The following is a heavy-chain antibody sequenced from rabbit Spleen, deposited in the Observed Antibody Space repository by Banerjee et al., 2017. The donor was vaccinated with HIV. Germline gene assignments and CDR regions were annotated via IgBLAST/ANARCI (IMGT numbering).Heavy chain of an antibody. J-gene: IGHJ3*01. V-gene: IGHV1S45*01. CDR2: IGTGSGLT. D-gene: IGHD6-1*01. Sequence: QEQLEESGGDLVKPEGSLTLTCTASGFSFSSTYYMCWVRQAPGKGLEWIGCIGTGSGLTYYATWAKGRFTISKTSSTTVTLRMASLTAADTATYFCARSVGNSDTYGRAMDLWGQGTLVTVS. CDR1: GFSFSSTYY. CDR3: ARSVGNSDTYGRAMDL.